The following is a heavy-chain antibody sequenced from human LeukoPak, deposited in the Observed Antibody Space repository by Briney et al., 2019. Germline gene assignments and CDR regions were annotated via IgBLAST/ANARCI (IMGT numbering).Heavy chain of an antibody. J-gene: IGHJ4*02. CDR1: GFTFSSYS. Sequence: PGGSLRLSCAASGFTFSSYSMNWVRQAPGKGLEWVSSISSSSSYIYYADSVKGRFTISRDNAKNSLYLQMNSLRAEDTAVYYCARVFPYGKGALPWDWGQGTLVTVSS. V-gene: IGHV3-21*01. CDR2: ISSSSSYI. CDR3: ARVFPYGKGALPWD. D-gene: IGHD4-17*01.